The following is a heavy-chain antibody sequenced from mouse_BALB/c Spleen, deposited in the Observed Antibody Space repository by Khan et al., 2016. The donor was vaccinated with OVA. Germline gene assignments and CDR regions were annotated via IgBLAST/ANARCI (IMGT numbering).Heavy chain of an antibody. V-gene: IGHV1S81*02. CDR2: INPNNGDS. J-gene: IGHJ3*01. Sequence: QVQLQQSGAELVKTGASVKLSCKASGYTFSSYYLYWVKQRPGQGLEWIGEINPNNGDSNFNEKFKSKATLTVDKFSYTAYMQLSSLTSEDSAVYYCTRSGYDSFAYWGQGTLVTVSA. CDR3: TRSGYDSFAY. D-gene: IGHD2-4*01. CDR1: GYTFSSYY.